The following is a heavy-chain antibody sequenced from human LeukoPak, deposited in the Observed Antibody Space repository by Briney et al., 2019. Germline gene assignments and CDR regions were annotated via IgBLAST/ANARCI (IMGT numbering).Heavy chain of an antibody. V-gene: IGHV1-2*02. CDR3: ARDRSSSRDYGDYLGSDP. Sequence: ASVKVSCKASGYTFTGYYMHWVRQAPGQGLEWMGWINPNSGGTNYAQKFQGRVTMTRDTSISTAYMELSRLRSDDTAVYYCARDRSSSRDYGDYLGSDPWGQGTLVTVSS. J-gene: IGHJ5*02. D-gene: IGHD4-17*01. CDR1: GYTFTGYY. CDR2: INPNSGGT.